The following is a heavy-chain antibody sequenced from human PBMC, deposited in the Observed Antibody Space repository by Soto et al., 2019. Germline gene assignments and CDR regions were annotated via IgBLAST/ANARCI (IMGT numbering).Heavy chain of an antibody. J-gene: IGHJ4*02. CDR1: GYTFSKYD. CDR2: ISPNSGRA. Sequence: QVQLVQSGAEMKRPGASVKVSCKASGYTFSKYDVSWVRQAPGQGLEWLGLISPNSGRASYSEKFQGRVTMSTDTPTTTAYLELRSLRSDDTAVYYCVREYFDFWTDYPDFDDWGQGTLVTVSS. V-gene: IGHV1-18*04. D-gene: IGHD3-3*01. CDR3: VREYFDFWTDYPDFDD.